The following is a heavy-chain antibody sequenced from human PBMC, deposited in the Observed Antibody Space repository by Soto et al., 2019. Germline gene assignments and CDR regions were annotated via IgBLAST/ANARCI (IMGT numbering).Heavy chain of an antibody. Sequence: GASVKVSCKASGVTFSSYAISWVRQAPGQGLEWMGGIIPIFGTANYAQKFQGRVTITADKSTSTAYMELSSLRSEDTAVCYCARPGYSSSWFSSWFDPWGQGTLVTVSS. CDR3: ARPGYSSSWFSSWFDP. V-gene: IGHV1-69*06. J-gene: IGHJ5*02. CDR2: IIPIFGTA. CDR1: GVTFSSYA. D-gene: IGHD6-13*01.